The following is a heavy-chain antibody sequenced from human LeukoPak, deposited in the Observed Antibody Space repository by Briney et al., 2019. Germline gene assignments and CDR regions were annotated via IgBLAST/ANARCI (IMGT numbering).Heavy chain of an antibody. CDR2: ITPDGSGD. CDR3: ARLMGTVTTYDY. J-gene: IGHJ4*02. CDR1: GFTFSNHW. V-gene: IGHV3-7*01. D-gene: IGHD1-7*01. Sequence: GSLRLSCAASGFTFSNHWMSWVRQAPGRGLEWVASITPDGSGDYYMDSVKGRFTISRDNAENSLYLQMNSLGAEDTAVYYCARLMGTVTTYDYWGQGTLVTVSS.